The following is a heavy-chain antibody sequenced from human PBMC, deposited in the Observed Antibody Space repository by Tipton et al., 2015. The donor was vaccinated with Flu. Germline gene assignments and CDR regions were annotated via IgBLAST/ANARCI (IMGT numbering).Heavy chain of an antibody. CDR1: SGSIRSTNYF. CDR2: IHYSGST. V-gene: IGHV4-39*01. J-gene: IGHJ4*02. D-gene: IGHD5-18*01. CDR3: ARRGGAMALDY. Sequence: TLSLTCTVSSGSIRSTNYFCAWIRQPPGKRLEWIGSIHYSGSTYYKPSLKSRVSISVDTSKNQFSLKLSSVTAADTAVYYCARRGGAMALDYWGQGSLVTVSS.